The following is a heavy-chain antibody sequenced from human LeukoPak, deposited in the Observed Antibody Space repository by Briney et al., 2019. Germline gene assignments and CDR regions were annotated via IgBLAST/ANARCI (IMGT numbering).Heavy chain of an antibody. D-gene: IGHD2-21*02. J-gene: IGHJ4*02. V-gene: IGHV3-7*03. Sequence: GGSLRLSCAASGFTFSSYWMSWVRQAPGKGLEWVANIKKDGSEKYYVDSVRGRFTISRDNAKTSLYLQMNSLRAEDTAVYYCAKTPRIVVVTSTHFDYWGQGTLVTVSS. CDR1: GFTFSSYW. CDR2: IKKDGSEK. CDR3: AKTPRIVVVTSTHFDY.